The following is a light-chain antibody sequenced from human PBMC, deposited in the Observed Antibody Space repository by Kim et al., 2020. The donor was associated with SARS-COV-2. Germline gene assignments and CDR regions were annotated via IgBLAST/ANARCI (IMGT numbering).Light chain of an antibody. J-gene: IGLJ3*02. V-gene: IGLV2-14*04. CDR1: SGDIGAYMF. CDR2: HVT. CDR3: TSYTNSDSWV. Sequence: GQSITISCTGTSGDIGAYMFVSWYQQYPGKAPKLLIYHVTQRPSGVSNRFSGSKSGNTASLTISGLQAEDESDYYCTSYTNSDSWVFGGGTQLTVL.